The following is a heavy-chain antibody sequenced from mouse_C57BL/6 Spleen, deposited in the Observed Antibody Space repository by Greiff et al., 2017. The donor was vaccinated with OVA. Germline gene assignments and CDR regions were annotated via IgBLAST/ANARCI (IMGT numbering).Heavy chain of an antibody. CDR1: GYTFTSYW. CDR3: ARRGTLYYGSSPAWFAY. Sequence: QVQLQQPGAELVKPGASVKMSCKASGYTFTSYWITWVKQRPGQGLEWIGDLYPGSGSTNYNEKFKSKATLTVDTSSSTAYMQLGSLTSEDSAVYYCARRGTLYYGSSPAWFAYWGQGTLVTVSA. D-gene: IGHD1-1*01. CDR2: LYPGSGST. V-gene: IGHV1-55*01. J-gene: IGHJ3*01.